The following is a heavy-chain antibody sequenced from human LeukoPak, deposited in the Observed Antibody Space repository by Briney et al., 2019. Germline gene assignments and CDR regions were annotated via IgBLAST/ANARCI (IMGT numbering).Heavy chain of an antibody. CDR1: GGTFTSYA. V-gene: IGHV1-18*01. D-gene: IGHD1-7*01. J-gene: IGHJ5*02. CDR2: ISAYNGNT. Sequence: GASVKVSCKASGGTFTSYAISWVRQAPGQGLEWMGWISAYNGNTNYAQKLQGRVTMTTDTSTSTAYMELRSLRSDDTAVYYCARGAVRYNWNYDWFDPWGQGALVTVSS. CDR3: ARGAVRYNWNYDWFDP.